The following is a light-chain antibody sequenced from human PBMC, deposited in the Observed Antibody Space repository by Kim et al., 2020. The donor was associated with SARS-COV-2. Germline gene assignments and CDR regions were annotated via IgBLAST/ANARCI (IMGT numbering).Light chain of an antibody. CDR2: GKY. J-gene: IGLJ3*02. V-gene: IGLV3-19*01. CDR3: SSRDSSGDHVV. Sequence: ALGQPARLTCQGDSLRNYYATWYQQRPGHAPVLVLYGKYNRPSGIPDRCSGSASGNTASLTITGAQAEDEADYYCSSRDSSGDHVVFGGGTQLTVL. CDR1: SLRNYY.